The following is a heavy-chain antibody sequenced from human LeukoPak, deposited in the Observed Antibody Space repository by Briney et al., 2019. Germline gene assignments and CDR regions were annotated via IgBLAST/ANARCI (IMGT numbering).Heavy chain of an antibody. Sequence: GGSLRLSCAASGFTFCSYDMHWVRQATGKGLEWVSAIGTAGDTYYPGSVKGRFTISRENAKNSLYLQMNSLRAGDTAVYYCARASSGYDSTYYFDYWGQGTLVTVSS. CDR1: GFTFCSYD. V-gene: IGHV3-13*01. D-gene: IGHD5-12*01. CDR2: IGTAGDT. J-gene: IGHJ4*02. CDR3: ARASSGYDSTYYFDY.